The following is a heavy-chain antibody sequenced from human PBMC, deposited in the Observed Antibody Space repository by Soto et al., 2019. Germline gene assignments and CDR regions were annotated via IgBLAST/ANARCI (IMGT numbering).Heavy chain of an antibody. J-gene: IGHJ3*02. CDR1: GFTFDDYA. V-gene: IGHV3-9*01. Sequence: SMKLACAASGFTFDDYAMHWVRQAPGKGLEWVSGISWNSGSIGYADSVKGRFTISRDNAKNSLYLQMNSLRAEDTALYYCEKNNWGAARVFGFVFDIWGKGKMVTVSS. CDR3: EKNNWGAARVFGFVFDI. D-gene: IGHD5-18*01. CDR2: ISWNSGSI.